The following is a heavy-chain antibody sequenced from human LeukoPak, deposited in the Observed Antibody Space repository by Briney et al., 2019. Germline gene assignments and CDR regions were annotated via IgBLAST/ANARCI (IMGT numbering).Heavy chain of an antibody. Sequence: GGSLRLSCAAFGFTLSSYGMHWVRLAPGKGLEWVAVTWYEGRTTFYADSVKGRITMSRDNSKNTLYLQMNSLRAEDTAVYYCARSHSSSLIDYWGQGTLVTVSS. D-gene: IGHD6-13*01. CDR1: GFTLSSYG. CDR2: TWYEGRTT. J-gene: IGHJ4*02. CDR3: ARSHSSSLIDY. V-gene: IGHV3-33*01.